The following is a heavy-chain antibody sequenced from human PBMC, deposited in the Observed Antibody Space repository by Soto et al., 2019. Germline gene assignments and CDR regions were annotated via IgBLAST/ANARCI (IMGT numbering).Heavy chain of an antibody. CDR2: ISGSGGST. CDR1: GFTFSSYA. D-gene: IGHD3-10*01. V-gene: IGHV3-23*01. Sequence: GGSLRLSCAASGFTFSSYAMSWVRQAPGKGLEWVSAISGSGGSTYYADSVKGRFTISRDNSKNTLYLQMNSLRAEDTAVYYCAKVDTMVRGVIITLIPIDAFDIWGQGTMVTVSS. CDR3: AKVDTMVRGVIITLIPIDAFDI. J-gene: IGHJ3*02.